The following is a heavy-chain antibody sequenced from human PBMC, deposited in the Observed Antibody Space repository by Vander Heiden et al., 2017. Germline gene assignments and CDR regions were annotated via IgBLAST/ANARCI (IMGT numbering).Heavy chain of an antibody. CDR2: ISSSSSYI. J-gene: IGHJ6*02. D-gene: IGHD6-19*01. CDR1: GFTFSSYS. Sequence: EVQLVESGGGLVKPGGSLRLSCAASGFTFSSYSMNWVRQAPGKGLEWVSSISSSSSYIYYADSLKGRFTISRDNAKNSLYLQMNSLRAEDTAVYYCARDLEAVAGKGYYGMDVWGQGTTVTVSS. CDR3: ARDLEAVAGKGYYGMDV. V-gene: IGHV3-21*01.